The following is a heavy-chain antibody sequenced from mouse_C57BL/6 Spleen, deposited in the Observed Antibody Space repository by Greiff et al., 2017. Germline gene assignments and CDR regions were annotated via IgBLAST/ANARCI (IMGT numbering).Heavy chain of an antibody. CDR1: GFNIKDYY. V-gene: IGHV14-2*01. CDR3: ALVTTGYAMDY. CDR2: IDPEDGET. D-gene: IGHD1-1*01. Sequence: VQLQQSGAELVKPGASVKLSCTASGFNIKDYYLHWVKQRTEQGLEWIGRIDPEDGETKYAPKFPGKATITADTSSNTAYLQLSSLTSEDTAVYYCALVTTGYAMDYWGQGTSVTVSS. J-gene: IGHJ4*01.